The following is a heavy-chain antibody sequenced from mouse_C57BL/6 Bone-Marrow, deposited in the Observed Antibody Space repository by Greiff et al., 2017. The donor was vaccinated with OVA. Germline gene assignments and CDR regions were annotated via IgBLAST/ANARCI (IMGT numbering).Heavy chain of an antibody. D-gene: IGHD1-1*01. J-gene: IGHJ1*03. CDR1: GYTFTSYW. V-gene: IGHV1-7*01. CDR2: INPSSGYT. Sequence: QVQLQQSGAELAKPGASVKLSCKASGYTFTSYWMHWVKQRPGQGLEWIGYINPSSGYTKYNQKFKDKATLTADKSSSTAYMQLSSLTYEDSAVYYCAAPQGGYYYGSSPLLWYFDVWGTGTTVTVSS. CDR3: AAPQGGYYYGSSPLLWYFDV.